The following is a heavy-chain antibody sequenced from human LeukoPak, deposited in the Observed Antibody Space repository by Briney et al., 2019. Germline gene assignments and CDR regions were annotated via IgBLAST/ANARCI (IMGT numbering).Heavy chain of an antibody. D-gene: IGHD3-22*01. V-gene: IGHV3-23*01. J-gene: IGHJ4*02. CDR3: AKGPHYYDSSGYRHFDF. Sequence: GGSLRLSCAASGFTFSSYAMSWVRQAPGKGLEWVSSISSSGGDTYYADSVKGRFTISRDNSKNTLDVQMNSLRAEDTAVYYCAKGPHYYDSSGYRHFDFWGQGTLVTVS. CDR1: GFTFSSYA. CDR2: ISSSGGDT.